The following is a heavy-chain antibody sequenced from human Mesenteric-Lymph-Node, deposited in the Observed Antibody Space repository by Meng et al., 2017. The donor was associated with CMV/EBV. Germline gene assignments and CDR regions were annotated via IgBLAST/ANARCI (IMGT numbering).Heavy chain of an antibody. CDR2: INSNGGTT. V-gene: IGHV3-64*02. J-gene: IGHJ2*01. CDR3: ARDNGGYCGGDCTWYFDL. CDR1: GFTFSRYT. D-gene: IGHD2-21*01. Sequence: GGSLRLSCAASGFTFSRYTMHWVRQAPGKGLEYVSTINSNGGTTYYADSVKGRFTISRDNSKNTLYLQLGSLRAEDMAVYYCARDNGGYCGGDCTWYFDLWGRGTLVTVSS.